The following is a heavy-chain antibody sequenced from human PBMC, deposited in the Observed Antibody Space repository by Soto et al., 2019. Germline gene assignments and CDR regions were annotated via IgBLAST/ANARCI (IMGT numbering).Heavy chain of an antibody. Sequence: ASVKVSCKASGYSFTGYSMHWVRQAPGQGLEWMGWINPKNGATGYAQKFQGRVTTTRNTSISTAYMELSSLRSEDTAVYYCARGSSVARYGSGSYDAFDIWGQGTMVTVSS. J-gene: IGHJ3*02. CDR1: GYSFTGYS. CDR2: INPKNGAT. V-gene: IGHV1-2*02. CDR3: ARGSSVARYGSGSYDAFDI. D-gene: IGHD3-10*01.